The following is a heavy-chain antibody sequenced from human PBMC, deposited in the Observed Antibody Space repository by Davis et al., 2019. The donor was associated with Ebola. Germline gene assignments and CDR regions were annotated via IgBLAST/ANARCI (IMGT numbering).Heavy chain of an antibody. V-gene: IGHV1-46*01. D-gene: IGHD3-10*01. J-gene: IGHJ4*02. Sequence: AASVKVSCKASGYTFTSYYMHWVRQAPGQGLEWMGIINPSGGSTSYAQKFQGRVTMTRDTSTSTVYMELSSLRSEDTAVYYCARDLERYGSGSFFDYWGQGTLVTVSS. CDR3: ARDLERYGSGSFFDY. CDR2: INPSGGST. CDR1: GYTFTSYY.